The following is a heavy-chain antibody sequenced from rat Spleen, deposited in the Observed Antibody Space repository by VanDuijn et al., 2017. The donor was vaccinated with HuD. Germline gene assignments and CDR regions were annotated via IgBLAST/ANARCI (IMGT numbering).Heavy chain of an antibody. D-gene: IGHD3-4*01. CDR1: GFTFREYA. V-gene: IGHV5-17*01. CDR3: ARHPQLGTFWYFDF. J-gene: IGHJ1*01. CDR2: ILYDGSST. Sequence: EVQLVESGGGLVQPGRSLKFSCAASGFTFREYAMAWVRQAPKKGLEWVATILYDGSSTYYRESVKGRFTISRDRTKNTLYLEIDSLMSEDTATYYCARHPQLGTFWYFDFWGPGTMVTVSS.